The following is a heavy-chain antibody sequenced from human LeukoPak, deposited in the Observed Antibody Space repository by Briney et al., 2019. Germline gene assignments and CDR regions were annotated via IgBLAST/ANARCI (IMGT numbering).Heavy chain of an antibody. CDR3: ARAYYSSSVDY. CDR2: INHSGST. Sequence: SETLSLTCAVYGGSFNGYYWSWIRQPPGKGLEWIGEINHSGSTNYNPSLKSRVTISVDTSKNQFSLKLSSVTAADTAVYYCARAYYSSSVDYWGQGTLVTVSS. D-gene: IGHD6-6*01. CDR1: GGSFNGYY. V-gene: IGHV4-34*01. J-gene: IGHJ4*02.